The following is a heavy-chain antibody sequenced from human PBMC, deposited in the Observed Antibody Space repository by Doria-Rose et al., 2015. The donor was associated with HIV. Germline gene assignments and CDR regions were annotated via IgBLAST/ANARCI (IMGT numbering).Heavy chain of an antibody. CDR3: ARAAVAAYWYFDL. CDR2: INNSGST. J-gene: IGHJ2*01. Sequence: QVQLQQWDAGLLKPSETLSLTCAVYGGSFSGYYWSWIRQPPGKGLGWIGEINNSGSTNYNPPLKSRVTISVDTSKNQFSLKVNSVTAADTAVYYCARAAVAAYWYFDLWGRGTLVIVSS. D-gene: IGHD6-19*01. CDR1: GGSFSGYY. V-gene: IGHV4-34*01.